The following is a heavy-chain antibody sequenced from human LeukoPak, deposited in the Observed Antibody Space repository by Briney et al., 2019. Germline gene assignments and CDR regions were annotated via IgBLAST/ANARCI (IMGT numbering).Heavy chain of an antibody. Sequence: GGSLRLSCAASGFTFSNAWMSWVRQAPGKGLEWVGRIKSKTDGGTTDYAAPVKGRFTMSRDDSKNTLYLQMNSLKTEDTAVYYCTTDPTSHYYDSSGFDYWGQGTLVTVSS. V-gene: IGHV3-15*01. J-gene: IGHJ4*02. CDR3: TTDPTSHYYDSSGFDY. CDR1: GFTFSNAW. CDR2: IKSKTDGGTT. D-gene: IGHD3-22*01.